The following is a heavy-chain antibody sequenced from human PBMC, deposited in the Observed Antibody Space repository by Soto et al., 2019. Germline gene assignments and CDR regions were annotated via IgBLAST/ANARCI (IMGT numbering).Heavy chain of an antibody. CDR2: ISAYNGNT. Sequence: ASVKVSCKASGYTFTSYGISWVRQAPGQGLEWMGWISAYNGNTNYAQKLQGRVTMTTDTSTSTAYMELRSLRSDDTAVYYCAVGEAAMSVMGAFVIWGQGTMVTVS. J-gene: IGHJ3*02. CDR1: GYTFTSYG. V-gene: IGHV1-18*01. CDR3: AVGEAAMSVMGAFVI. D-gene: IGHD2-2*01.